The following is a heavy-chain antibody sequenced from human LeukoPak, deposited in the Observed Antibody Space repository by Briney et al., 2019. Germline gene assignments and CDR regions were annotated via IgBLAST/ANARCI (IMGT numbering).Heavy chain of an antibody. CDR3: ARTPNILYSMSSLDY. V-gene: IGHV1-18*01. Sequence: GASVKVSCRTSGYTFTSYGISWVRQAPGQGLEWLGWISVNNGDTKSAQKVKGRLTMTTDTSTSTAFMDLRSLRSNDTAVYYCARTPNILYSMSSLDYWGQGTLVTVSS. CDR1: GYTFTSYG. J-gene: IGHJ4*02. CDR2: ISVNNGDT. D-gene: IGHD5-12*01.